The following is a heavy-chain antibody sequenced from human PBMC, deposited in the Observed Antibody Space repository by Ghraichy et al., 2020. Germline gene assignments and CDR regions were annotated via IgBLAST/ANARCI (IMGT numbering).Heavy chain of an antibody. Sequence: GGSLRLSCAASGFTFSSYAMSWVRQAPGKGLEWVSAISGSGGSTYYADSVKGRFTISRDNSKNTLYLQMNSLRAEDTAVYYCAKGPIWDILTGYYSPDRYYFDYWGQGTLVTVSS. CDR1: GFTFSSYA. D-gene: IGHD3-9*01. V-gene: IGHV3-23*01. CDR3: AKGPIWDILTGYYSPDRYYFDY. J-gene: IGHJ4*02. CDR2: ISGSGGST.